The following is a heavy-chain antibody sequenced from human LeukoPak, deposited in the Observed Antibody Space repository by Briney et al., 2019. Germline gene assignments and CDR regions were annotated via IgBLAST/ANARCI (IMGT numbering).Heavy chain of an antibody. J-gene: IGHJ4*02. CDR3: ARDLSLDY. Sequence: SETLSLTCTVSSGSLSSHYRSWIRQSLGKGLEWIGYICYSGTTNYNPSLKSRVTISVDTSKNQFSLKLSSVTAADTAVYYCARDLSLDYWGQGTLVTVSS. CDR1: SGSLSSHY. CDR2: ICYSGTT. V-gene: IGHV4-59*11.